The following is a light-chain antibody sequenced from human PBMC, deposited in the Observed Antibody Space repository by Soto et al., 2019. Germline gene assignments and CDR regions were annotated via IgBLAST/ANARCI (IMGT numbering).Light chain of an antibody. J-gene: IGKJ4*01. CDR3: QQLKTYPLT. CDR1: QGINSY. CDR2: ATS. Sequence: DIQLTQSPSFLSASVGDRVTITCRASQGINSYLAWHQQKPGKAPKLLIYATSTLYTEVPSRFSGSGSGTEFSLTISSLQPDDFATYYCQQLKTYPLTFGGGTKVEI. V-gene: IGKV1-9*01.